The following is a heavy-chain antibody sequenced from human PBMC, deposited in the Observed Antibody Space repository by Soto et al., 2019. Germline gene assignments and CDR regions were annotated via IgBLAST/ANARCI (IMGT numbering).Heavy chain of an antibody. Sequence: SETLSLTCTVSGDSISSTYYYWSWIRQTPGKGLEWIGHIFYSGTTYYNPSLKSRLTISVDTSKNHFSLRLTSVTAADTAVYYCARDLWVEPELYYYGMDVWGQGTTVTVSS. CDR1: GDSISSTYYY. CDR2: IFYSGTT. V-gene: IGHV4-30-4*01. J-gene: IGHJ6*02. D-gene: IGHD1-1*01. CDR3: ARDLWVEPELYYYGMDV.